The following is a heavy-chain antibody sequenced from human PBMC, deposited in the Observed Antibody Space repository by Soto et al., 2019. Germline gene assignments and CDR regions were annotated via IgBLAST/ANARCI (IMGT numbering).Heavy chain of an antibody. CDR3: ARRRSYYYDSSDAFDY. Sequence: GQPLKISCKGSEYSFINHCIGWVRQMPGKGLEWMGIIYPGDSDTRYSPSFQGQVTISADKSISTAYLQWSSLKASDTAMYYCARRRSYYYDSSDAFDYWGQGTLVTVSS. CDR2: IYPGDSDT. CDR1: EYSFINHC. V-gene: IGHV5-51*01. D-gene: IGHD3-22*01. J-gene: IGHJ4*02.